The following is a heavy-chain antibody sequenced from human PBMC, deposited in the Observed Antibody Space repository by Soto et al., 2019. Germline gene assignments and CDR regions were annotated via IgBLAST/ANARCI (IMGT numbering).Heavy chain of an antibody. Sequence: LRLSCAASGFTFTTRAMSWVRQAPGKGLQWVSGISGSGGTTYYADSVKGRLTISRDNSKNMLYLQMNSLRDDNTAVYYCATGTQNFDYWGRGTRVTVSS. V-gene: IGHV3-23*01. CDR1: GFTFTTRA. CDR2: ISGSGGTT. CDR3: ATGTQNFDY. J-gene: IGHJ4*02. D-gene: IGHD3-10*01.